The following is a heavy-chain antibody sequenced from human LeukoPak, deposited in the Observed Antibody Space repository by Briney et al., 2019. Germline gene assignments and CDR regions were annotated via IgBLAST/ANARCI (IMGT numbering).Heavy chain of an antibody. CDR1: GFTFSSYG. Sequence: PGGSLRLSCAASGFTFSSYGMHWVRQAPGKGLEWVAFIRYDGSNKYYADSVKGRFTISRDSSKNTLYLQMNSLRAEDTAVYYCAKENYDILTGYSPAFDYWGQGTLVTVSS. D-gene: IGHD3-9*01. V-gene: IGHV3-30*02. J-gene: IGHJ4*02. CDR3: AKENYDILTGYSPAFDY. CDR2: IRYDGSNK.